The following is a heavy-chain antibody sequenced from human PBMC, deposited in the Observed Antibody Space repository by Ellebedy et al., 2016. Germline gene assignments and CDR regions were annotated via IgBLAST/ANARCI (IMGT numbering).Heavy chain of an antibody. CDR1: GFTFSNYW. J-gene: IGHJ4*02. V-gene: IGHV3-74*01. CDR2: IESDGRNP. CDR3: ARAAGGPYQFAY. Sequence: GESLKISCVASGFTFSNYWMHWVRQAPGEGLVWVSRIESDGRNPTYAASVRGRFTISRDNAKTTLYLHVNSLRVEDTAIYYCARAAGGPYQFAYWGQGTLVAVSS. D-gene: IGHD2-2*01.